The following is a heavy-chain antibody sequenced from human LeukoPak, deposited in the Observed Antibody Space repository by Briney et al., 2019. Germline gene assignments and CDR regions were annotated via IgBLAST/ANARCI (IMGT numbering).Heavy chain of an antibody. CDR1: GFTFSTYA. CDR3: AHYSSSDVDY. Sequence: GRSLRLSCAASGFTFSTYAMHWVRQAPGKGLEWVAVISYDGNNKYYADSMKGRFTISRDNSKNTLYLQMKSLRAEDTAVYYCAHYSSSDVDYWGQGTLVTVSS. D-gene: IGHD4-11*01. CDR2: ISYDGNNK. V-gene: IGHV3-30-3*01. J-gene: IGHJ4*02.